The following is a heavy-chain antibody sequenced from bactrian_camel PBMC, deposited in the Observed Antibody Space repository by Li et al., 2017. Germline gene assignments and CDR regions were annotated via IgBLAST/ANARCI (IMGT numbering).Heavy chain of an antibody. CDR1: GFTLSSYR. CDR2: IINRGGTT. J-gene: IGHJ4*01. Sequence: VESGGGLVQPGGSLRVSCAASGFTLSSYRTYWVRQAPGKGLEWVSIINRGGTTYYADSMKGRFTISRDNATNTLYLQMISLKTEDTAVYYCATPISDVWHPQYNYWGQGTQVTVS. CDR3: ATPISDVWHPQYNY. V-gene: IGHV3S1*01. D-gene: IGHD7*01.